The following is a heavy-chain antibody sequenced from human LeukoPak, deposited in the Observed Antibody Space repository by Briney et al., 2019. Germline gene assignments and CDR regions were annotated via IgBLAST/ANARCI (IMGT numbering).Heavy chain of an antibody. CDR2: IDQDGSAT. Sequence: GGSLRLSCAASGFTFDDYAMSWVRQTPGKGLEWVANIDQDGSATYYVDSVKGRFTISRDNAKSSLYLQMSSLRAEDTAVYYCARNPAKVVPAVYWGQGTLVTVSS. D-gene: IGHD2-2*01. V-gene: IGHV3-7*01. CDR1: GFTFDDYA. CDR3: ARNPAKVVPAVY. J-gene: IGHJ4*02.